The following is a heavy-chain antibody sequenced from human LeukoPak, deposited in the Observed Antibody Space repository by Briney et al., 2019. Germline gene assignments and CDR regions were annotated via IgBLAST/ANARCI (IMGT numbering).Heavy chain of an antibody. V-gene: IGHV3-20*04. J-gene: IGHJ4*02. Sequence: GGPLRLSCAASGFTFPDYGMSWVRLAPGKGLEWVSGVDLNGGSTHYADSVKGRFTISRDNAKNSLYLQMNTLRAEDTALYYCARLFNFYGSGTYYPFDSWGQGALVTVSS. CDR2: VDLNGGST. CDR3: ARLFNFYGSGTYYPFDS. CDR1: GFTFPDYG. D-gene: IGHD3-10*01.